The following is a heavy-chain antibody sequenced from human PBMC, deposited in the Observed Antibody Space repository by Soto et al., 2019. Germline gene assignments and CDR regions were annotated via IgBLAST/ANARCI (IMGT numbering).Heavy chain of an antibody. CDR3: ARSEATVLEY. CDR1: GGSISSGGYY. J-gene: IGHJ4*02. D-gene: IGHD4-17*01. Sequence: PSETLSLTCTVFGGSISSGGYYWSWIRQHPGKGLEWIGETHHSGRTNYNPSLKSRVTISVDKSKNHFSLKLSSVTAADTDVYYCARSEATVLEYWGQGTLVTVSS. CDR2: THHSGRT. V-gene: IGHV4-39*07.